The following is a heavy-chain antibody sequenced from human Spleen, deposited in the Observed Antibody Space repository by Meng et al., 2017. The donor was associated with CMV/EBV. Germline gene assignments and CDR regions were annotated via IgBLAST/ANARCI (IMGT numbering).Heavy chain of an antibody. D-gene: IGHD3-22*01. Sequence: ASVKVSCKASGYTFTSYDINWVRQATGQGLEWMGWINPNSGGTNNAQKFQGRVTLTRDTSISTAYLELNRLRSDDAAVYYCARSTLVVTPPGSWGQGTMVTVSS. V-gene: IGHV1-2*02. CDR2: INPNSGGT. J-gene: IGHJ3*01. CDR1: GYTFTSYD. CDR3: ARSTLVVTPPGS.